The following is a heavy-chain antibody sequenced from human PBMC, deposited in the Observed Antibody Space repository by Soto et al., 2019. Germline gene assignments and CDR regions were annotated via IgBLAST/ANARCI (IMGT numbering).Heavy chain of an antibody. CDR2: ISTYNGNT. Sequence: QVQLVQSGDELKKPGASVKVSCKASGYTLSNYGISWVRQAPGQGLEWMGWISTYNGNTNYEQKFQGRVTMTTDTATSTVYMELGSLRSDDTALYYCARTGLVGEYSGFDDLWGQGTTVTVSS. V-gene: IGHV1-18*01. D-gene: IGHD5-12*01. CDR3: ARTGLVGEYSGFDDL. CDR1: GYTLSNYG. J-gene: IGHJ6*02.